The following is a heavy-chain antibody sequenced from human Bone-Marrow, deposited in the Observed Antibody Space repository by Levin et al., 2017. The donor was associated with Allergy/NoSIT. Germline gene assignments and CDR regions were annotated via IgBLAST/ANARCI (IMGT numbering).Heavy chain of an antibody. Sequence: PGESLKISCAASGFTFNNFAMSWVRQAPGKGLEWVSGVTASGHGTYYADSVQGRFTSFRDNSKNTLYLEMNSLTVDDTVIYYCAKYNNPYYFDYWGQGTPVTVSS. CDR3: AKYNNPYYFDY. D-gene: IGHD3-10*01. CDR1: GFTFNNFA. V-gene: IGHV3-23*01. CDR2: VTASGHGT. J-gene: IGHJ4*02.